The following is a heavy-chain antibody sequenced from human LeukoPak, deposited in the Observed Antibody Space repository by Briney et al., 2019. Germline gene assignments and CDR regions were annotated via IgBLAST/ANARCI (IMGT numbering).Heavy chain of an antibody. Sequence: SQTLSLTCAISGDSVSSNSATWSWIRQSPSRGLEWLGRTYYRSKWYNDDAVSVKSRITINPDTPKNQFSLQLSSVTPEDTAVYYCVRGLGHAFDIWGQGTMVTVSS. CDR2: TYYRSKWYN. D-gene: IGHD5/OR15-5a*01. CDR1: GDSVSSNSAT. V-gene: IGHV6-1*01. J-gene: IGHJ3*02. CDR3: VRGLGHAFDI.